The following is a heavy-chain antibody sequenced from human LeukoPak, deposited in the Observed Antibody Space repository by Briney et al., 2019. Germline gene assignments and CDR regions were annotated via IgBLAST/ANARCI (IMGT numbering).Heavy chain of an antibody. Sequence: GGSLRLSCAASGFTFSCYWMSRVRQAPGKGPEWVANIKQDGSEKYYVDSVKGRFTISRDNAKNSLYLQMNSLRAEDTAVYYCAGRAAGIPWGQGTLVTVSS. CDR1: GFTFSCYW. CDR2: IKQDGSEK. D-gene: IGHD6-13*01. J-gene: IGHJ5*02. V-gene: IGHV3-7*01. CDR3: AGRAAGIP.